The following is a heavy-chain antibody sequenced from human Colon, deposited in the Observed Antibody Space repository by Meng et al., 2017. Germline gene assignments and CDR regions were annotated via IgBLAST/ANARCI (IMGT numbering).Heavy chain of an antibody. J-gene: IGHJ5*02. CDR2: IGHSGFT. D-gene: IGHD6-19*01. CDR1: GGSISNSFYY. CDR3: VRSSGWVRTGFDP. Sequence: QLQLQESGPGLVKPSETLSLTCTVSGGSISNSFYYWGWVRQPPGKGLEWIGCIGHSGFTYYTPSLKSRVTVSIDTSKSQFSLKLTSVTAADTAVYYCVRSSGWVRTGFDPWGQGTLVTVSS. V-gene: IGHV4-39*01.